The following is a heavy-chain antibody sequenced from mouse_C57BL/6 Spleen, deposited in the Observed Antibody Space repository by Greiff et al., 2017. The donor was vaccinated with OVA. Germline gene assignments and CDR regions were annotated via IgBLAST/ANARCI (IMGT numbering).Heavy chain of an antibody. CDR2: IDPEDGDP. Sequence: VQLKESGAELVRPGASVKLSCTASGFNIKDYYMHWVKQRPEQGLEWIGRIDPEDGDPEYAPKFQGKATMTADTSSNTAYLQLSSLTSEDTAVYYCTTWYYGSEGCADWGQGTLVTVSA. D-gene: IGHD1-1*01. J-gene: IGHJ3*01. CDR3: TTWYYGSEGCAD. V-gene: IGHV14-1*01. CDR1: GFNIKDYY.